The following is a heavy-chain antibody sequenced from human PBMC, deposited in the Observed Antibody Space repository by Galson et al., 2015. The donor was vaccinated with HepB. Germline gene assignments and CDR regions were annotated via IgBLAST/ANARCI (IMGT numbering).Heavy chain of an antibody. CDR2: ISSSSSTI. Sequence: SLRLSCAASGFTFSSQSMNWVRQAPGKGLEWISYISSSSSTIYYADSVKGRFIVSRDNASMSVFLQMNSLRGEDTAVYYCARGRPWFGDRTEYFQNWGRGTQVTVSS. J-gene: IGHJ1*01. CDR3: ARGRPWFGDRTEYFQN. CDR1: GFTFSSQS. D-gene: IGHD3-10*01. V-gene: IGHV3-48*04.